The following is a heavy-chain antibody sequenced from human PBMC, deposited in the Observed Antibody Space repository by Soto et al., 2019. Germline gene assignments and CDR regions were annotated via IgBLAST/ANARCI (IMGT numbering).Heavy chain of an antibody. CDR1: GFTFSGSA. V-gene: IGHV3-73*01. CDR3: TRPLKEYYYYYGMDV. Sequence: PGWSLRLSCAASGFTFSGSAMHWVRQASGKGLEWVGRIRSKANSYATAYAASVKGRFTISRDDSKNTAYLQMNSLKTEDTAVYYCTRPLKEYYYYYGMDVWGQGTTVTVSS. J-gene: IGHJ6*02. CDR2: IRSKANSYAT.